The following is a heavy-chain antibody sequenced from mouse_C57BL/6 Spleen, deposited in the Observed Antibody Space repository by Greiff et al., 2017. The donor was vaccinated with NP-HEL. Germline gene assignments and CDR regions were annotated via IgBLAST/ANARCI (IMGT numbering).Heavy chain of an antibody. D-gene: IGHD3-1*01. V-gene: IGHV1-26*01. CDR2: INPNNGGT. Sequence: EVQLQQSGPELVKPGASVKISCKASGYTFTDYYMNWVKQSHGKSLEWIGDINPNNGGTSYNQKFKGKATLTVDKSSSTAYIERRSLTSEDSAVYYCARWGFGGFDYWGQGTTLTVSS. CDR1: GYTFTDYY. J-gene: IGHJ2*01. CDR3: ARWGFGGFDY.